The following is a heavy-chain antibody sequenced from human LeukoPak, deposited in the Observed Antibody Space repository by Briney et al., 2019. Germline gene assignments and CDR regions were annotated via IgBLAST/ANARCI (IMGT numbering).Heavy chain of an antibody. V-gene: IGHV3-30*04. CDR3: ARGQWLVGVGDY. J-gene: IGHJ4*02. CDR2: ISYDGSNK. CDR1: GFTFSSYA. D-gene: IGHD6-19*01. Sequence: GGSLRLSCAASGFTFSSYAMHWVRQAPGKGLEWVAVISYDGSNKYYADSVKGRFTISRDNSKNTLYLQMNSLRAEDTAVYYCARGQWLVGVGDYWGQGTLVTVSS.